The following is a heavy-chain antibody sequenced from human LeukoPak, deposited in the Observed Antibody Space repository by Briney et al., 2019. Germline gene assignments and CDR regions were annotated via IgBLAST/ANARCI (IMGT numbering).Heavy chain of an antibody. J-gene: IGHJ4*02. V-gene: IGHV3-21*01. D-gene: IGHD4-11*01. Sequence: GGSLRLSCAASGFTFSSYSMNWVRQAPGKGLEWVSSISSSSSYIYYADSVKGRFTISRDNAKNSLCLQMNSLRAEDTAVYYCAREGLSYSNYEYYFDYWGQGTLVTVSS. CDR2: ISSSSSYI. CDR3: AREGLSYSNYEYYFDY. CDR1: GFTFSSYS.